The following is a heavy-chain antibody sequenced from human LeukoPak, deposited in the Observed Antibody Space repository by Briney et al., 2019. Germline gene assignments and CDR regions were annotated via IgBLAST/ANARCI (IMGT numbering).Heavy chain of an antibody. Sequence: ASVKVSCKASGYTFTSYGISWVRQAPGQGLEWMGWISAYNGNTNYAQKLQGRVTMTTDTSTSTAYVELRSLGSDDTAVYYCARDRVGQQLVLQWFDPWGQGTLVTVSS. CDR2: ISAYNGNT. CDR3: ARDRVGQQLVLQWFDP. V-gene: IGHV1-18*01. J-gene: IGHJ5*02. CDR1: GYTFTSYG. D-gene: IGHD6-13*01.